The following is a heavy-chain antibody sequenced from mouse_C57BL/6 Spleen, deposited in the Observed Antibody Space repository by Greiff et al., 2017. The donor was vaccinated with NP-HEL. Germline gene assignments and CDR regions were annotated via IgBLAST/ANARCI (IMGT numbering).Heavy chain of an antibody. J-gene: IGHJ2*01. CDR3: AGYGNYEVY. V-gene: IGHV1-19*01. CDR1: GYTFTDYY. D-gene: IGHD2-1*01. CDR2: INPYNGGT. Sequence: VQLKQSGPVLVKPGASVKMSCKASGYTFTDYYMNWVKQSHGKSLEWIGVINPYNGGTSYNQKFKGKATLTVDKSSSTAYMELNSLTSEDSAVYYCAGYGNYEVYWGQGTTLTVSS.